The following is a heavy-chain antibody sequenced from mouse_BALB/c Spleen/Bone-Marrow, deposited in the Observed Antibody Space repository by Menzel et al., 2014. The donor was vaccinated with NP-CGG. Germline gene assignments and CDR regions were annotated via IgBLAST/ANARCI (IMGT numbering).Heavy chain of an antibody. CDR1: GFTFSSYG. J-gene: IGHJ4*01. D-gene: IGHD2-3*01. CDR3: ARDGYYVSYAMDY. Sequence: EVKLVESGGGLVQPGGSLKLSCAASGFTFSSYGMSWVRQTPDKRLELVATINSNGGSTYYPDSVKGRFTISRDNAKNTLYLQMSSLKSEDTAMYYCARDGYYVSYAMDYWGQGTSVTVSS. V-gene: IGHV5-6-3*01. CDR2: INSNGGST.